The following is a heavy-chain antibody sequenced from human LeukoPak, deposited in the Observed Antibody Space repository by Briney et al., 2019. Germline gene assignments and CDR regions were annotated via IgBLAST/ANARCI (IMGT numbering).Heavy chain of an antibody. D-gene: IGHD5-24*01. CDR1: GYTFTSYD. CDR3: ARFGDGYKTPRPHFDY. CDR2: MNPNSGNT. J-gene: IGHJ4*02. V-gene: IGHV1-18*01. Sequence: GASVKVSCKASGYTFTSYDINWVRQATGQGLEWMGWMNPNSGNTNYAQKLQGRVTMTTDTSTSTAYMELRSLRSDDTAVYYCARFGDGYKTPRPHFDYWGQGTLVTVSS.